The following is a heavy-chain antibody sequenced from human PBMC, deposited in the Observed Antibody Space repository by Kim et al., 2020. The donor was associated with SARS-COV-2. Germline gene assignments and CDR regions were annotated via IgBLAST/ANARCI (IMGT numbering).Heavy chain of an antibody. V-gene: IGHV3-43D*03. CDR3: AKSYSSGWDVLGAFDI. CDR1: GFTFDDYA. J-gene: IGHJ3*02. CDR2: ISWDGGST. Sequence: GGSLRLSCAASGFTFDDYAMHWVRQAPGKGLEWVSLISWDGGSTYYADSVKGRFTISRDNSKNSLYLQMNSLRAEDTALYYCAKSYSSGWDVLGAFDIWGQGTMVTVSS. D-gene: IGHD6-19*01.